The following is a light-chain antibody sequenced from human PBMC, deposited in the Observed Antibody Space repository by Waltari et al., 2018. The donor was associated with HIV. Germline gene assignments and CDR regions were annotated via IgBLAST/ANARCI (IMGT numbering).Light chain of an antibody. CDR1: SGSISSDY. CDR3: QSSYSNSQV. CDR2: DHR. Sequence: NFILTQPHSVSESPGKTVTISCTRSSGSISSDYVQWYQQRLGSAPTVVIYDHRQRPPGVPDRFSGSIDSSSNSASLTISGLRSEDEADYYCQSSYSNSQVFGGGTKLTVL. J-gene: IGLJ2*01. V-gene: IGLV6-57*03.